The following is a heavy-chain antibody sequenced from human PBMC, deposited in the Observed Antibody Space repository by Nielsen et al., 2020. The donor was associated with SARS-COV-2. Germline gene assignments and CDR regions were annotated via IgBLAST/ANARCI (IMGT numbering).Heavy chain of an antibody. CDR2: INAGNGNT. CDR3: ARPAGGIFGVVSPRPAEILVY. Sequence: GGSLRLSCAASGFTFTSYAMHWVRQAPGQRLEWMGWINAGNGNTKYSQKFQGRVTITRDTSASTAYMELSSLRSEDTAVYYCARPAGGIFGVVSPRPAEILVYWGQGTLVTVSS. J-gene: IGHJ4*02. CDR1: GFTFTSYA. D-gene: IGHD3-3*01. V-gene: IGHV1-3*01.